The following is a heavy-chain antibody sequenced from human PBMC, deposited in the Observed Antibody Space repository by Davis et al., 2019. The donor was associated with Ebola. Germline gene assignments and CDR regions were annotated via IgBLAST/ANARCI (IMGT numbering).Heavy chain of an antibody. D-gene: IGHD3-22*01. CDR3: ARAEWSDYYDSSGYFRH. CDR1: GFTFSSYS. Sequence: GESLKISCAASGFTFSSYSMNWVRQAPGKGLEWVSSISSSSSYIYYADSVKGRFTISRDNAKNSLYLQMNSLRAEDTAVYYCARAEWSDYYDSSGYFRHWGQGTLVTVSS. CDR2: ISSSSSYI. V-gene: IGHV3-21*01. J-gene: IGHJ1*01.